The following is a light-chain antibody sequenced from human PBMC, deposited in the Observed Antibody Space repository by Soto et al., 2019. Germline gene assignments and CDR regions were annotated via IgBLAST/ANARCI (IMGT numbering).Light chain of an antibody. V-gene: IGKV2-28*01. CDR1: QSLLHSNGNHY. CDR3: MQALQTPLT. CDR2: MGS. Sequence: DIVMTQSPSSLPVTPGEPASISCRSSQSLLHSNGNHYLDWYLQKPGQSPQLLIYMGSNRASGVPDRISGSGSGTDFTLKISRVEAEDVGVYYCMQALQTPLTFGGGTKVEIK. J-gene: IGKJ4*01.